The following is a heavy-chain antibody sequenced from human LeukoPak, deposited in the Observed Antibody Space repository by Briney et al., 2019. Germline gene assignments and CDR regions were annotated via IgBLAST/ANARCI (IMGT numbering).Heavy chain of an antibody. J-gene: IGHJ2*01. CDR2: ISWNSGSI. V-gene: IGHV3-9*01. CDR3: ARDNELDL. Sequence: GGSLRLSCAASGFTFDDYAMHWVRQAPGKGLEWVSGISWNSGSIGYADSVKGRFTISRDNSKNTLYLQMNSLRAEDTAVYYCARDNELDLWGRGTLVTVSS. CDR1: GFTFDDYA.